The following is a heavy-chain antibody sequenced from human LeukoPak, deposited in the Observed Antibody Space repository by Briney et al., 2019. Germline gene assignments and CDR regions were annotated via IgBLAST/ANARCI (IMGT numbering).Heavy chain of an antibody. D-gene: IGHD3-9*01. CDR1: GGSFSGYY. CDR3: AFTGDILTGYAH. CDR2: INHSGST. V-gene: IGHV4-34*01. Sequence: PSETLSLTCAVYGGSFSGYYWSWIRQPPGKGLEWIGEINHSGSTNYNPSLKSRVTISVDTSKNQFSLKLSSVTAADTAVYYCAFTGDILTGYAHWGQGTLVTVSS. J-gene: IGHJ1*01.